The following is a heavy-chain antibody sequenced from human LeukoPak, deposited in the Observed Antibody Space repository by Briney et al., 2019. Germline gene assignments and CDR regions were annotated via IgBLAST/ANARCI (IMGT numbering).Heavy chain of an antibody. CDR2: IIPIFGTA. V-gene: IGHV1-69*13. J-gene: IGHJ3*02. D-gene: IGHD2-15*01. CDR3: ARAILGYCSGGSCHDAFDI. Sequence: SVKVSCKASGYTFTSYYMHWVRQAPGQGLEWMGGIIPIFGTANYAQKFQGRVTITADESTSTAYMELSSLRSEDTAVYYCARAILGYCSGGSCHDAFDIWGQGTMVTVSS. CDR1: GYTFTSYY.